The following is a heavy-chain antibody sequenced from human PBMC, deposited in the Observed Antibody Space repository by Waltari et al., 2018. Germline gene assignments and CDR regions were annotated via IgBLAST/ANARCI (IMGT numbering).Heavy chain of an antibody. J-gene: IGHJ6*03. CDR3: ARPSTEYYYYYYYMDV. Sequence: EVQVVESGGGLVQSGGSLRLSCAASGSTFSICEMTWVRQAPGKGIEWVSYISNSGSTMYYADSVKGRFTISRDNAKNSLYLQMNSLRAEDTAVYYCARPSTEYYYYYYYMDVWGKGTTVTVS. V-gene: IGHV3-48*03. CDR2: ISNSGSTM. CDR1: GSTFSICE.